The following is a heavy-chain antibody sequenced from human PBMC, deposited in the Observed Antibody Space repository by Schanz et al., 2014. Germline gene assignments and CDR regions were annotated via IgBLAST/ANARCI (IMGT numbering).Heavy chain of an antibody. CDR2: IFTDGRT. Sequence: EVQLVESGGGLVQPGGSLRLSCTASGFTFSDYWMSWVRQAPGKGPEWVSIIFTDGRTYYADSVKGRFTISRDSSKNTLFLQMNSLRTEDTAVYYCARLDPYCRSGTCSRAFDFWGQGTLVTVSS. V-gene: IGHV3-66*02. D-gene: IGHD2-15*01. J-gene: IGHJ4*02. CDR3: ARLDPYCRSGTCSRAFDF. CDR1: GFTFSDYW.